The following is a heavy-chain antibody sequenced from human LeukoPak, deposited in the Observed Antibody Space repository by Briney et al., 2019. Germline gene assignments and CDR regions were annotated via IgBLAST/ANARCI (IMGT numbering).Heavy chain of an antibody. D-gene: IGHD3-3*01. V-gene: IGHV3-21*01. Sequence: PGGDLRLSCAASEFTFIIYSMNRVRQAPGKGLEWVSSSSSSSSYTYYADSVKGRCTISRDNAKNSLYLQMNSLRAEDTAVYYCATGITIFGVVMGHDYWGQGTLVTVSS. CDR2: SSSSSSYT. J-gene: IGHJ4*02. CDR3: ATGITIFGVVMGHDY. CDR1: EFTFIIYS.